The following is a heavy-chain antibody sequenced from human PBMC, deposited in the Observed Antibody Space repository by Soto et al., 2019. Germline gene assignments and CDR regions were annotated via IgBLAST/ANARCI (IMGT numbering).Heavy chain of an antibody. CDR3: TRDGEPL. J-gene: IGHJ3*01. Sequence: LRLSCAASGFTFSTYTLNWVRQAPGKGLEWVSSISTSGDSTYYEDSLRGRFTISRDNARASLYLQMDSLRVEDTAMYYCTRDGEPLWGQGTMVTVSS. CDR2: ISTSGDST. V-gene: IGHV3-21*01. D-gene: IGHD3-3*01. CDR1: GFTFSTYT.